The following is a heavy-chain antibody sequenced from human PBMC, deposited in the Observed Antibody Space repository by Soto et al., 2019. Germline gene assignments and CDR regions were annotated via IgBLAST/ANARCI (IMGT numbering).Heavy chain of an antibody. CDR1: GFTLSGSA. V-gene: IGHV3-73*01. CDR2: IRSKTNSYAT. D-gene: IGHD3-22*01. CDR3: TRHPYYYDRNGYSPDNWFDP. Sequence: GGSLRLSFAASGFTLSGSAMHWVRHASGLGLEWVGRIRSKTNSYATAYAASVKGRFTISRDDSKNTAYLQMNSLKTEDTAVYYCTRHPYYYDRNGYSPDNWFDPWGQGT. J-gene: IGHJ5*02.